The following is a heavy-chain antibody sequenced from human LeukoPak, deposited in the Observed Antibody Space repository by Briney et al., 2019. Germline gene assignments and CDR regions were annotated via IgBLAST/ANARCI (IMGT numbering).Heavy chain of an antibody. J-gene: IGHJ4*02. V-gene: IGHV3-48*03. CDR2: ISSSGSTI. D-gene: IGHD4-17*01. CDR1: GFTFSSYE. Sequence: PGGSLRLSCAASGFTFSSYEMNWVRQAPGKGLEWVSYISSSGSTIYYADSVKGRFTISRDNAKNTLYLQMNSLRAEDTDVYYCARSHGGTVTPDYWGQGTLVTVSS. CDR3: ARSHGGTVTPDY.